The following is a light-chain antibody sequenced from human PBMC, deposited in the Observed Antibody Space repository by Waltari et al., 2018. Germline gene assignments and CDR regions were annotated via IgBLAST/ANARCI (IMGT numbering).Light chain of an antibody. Sequence: DIQMTKSPSSLSAYVGDRVSITCRASQGIINYLAWYQQKPGKVPKLLIYAASTLQSGVPSRFSGSGSGTDFTLTISSLQPEDAATYYCQKYVNAPATFGQGTKVEIK. V-gene: IGKV1-27*01. J-gene: IGKJ1*01. CDR2: AAS. CDR3: QKYVNAPAT. CDR1: QGIINY.